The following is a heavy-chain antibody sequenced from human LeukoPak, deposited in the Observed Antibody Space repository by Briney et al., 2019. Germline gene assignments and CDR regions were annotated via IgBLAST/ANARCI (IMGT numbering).Heavy chain of an antibody. CDR2: IYHSGST. Sequence: SETLSLTCTVSGYSISSGYYWGRIRQPPGKGLEWIGSIYHSGSTYYNPSLKSRVTISVDTSKNQFSLKLSSVTAADTAVYYCARISLEHSTFYWGQGTLVTVSS. V-gene: IGHV4-38-2*02. J-gene: IGHJ4*02. CDR1: GYSISSGYY. CDR3: ARISLEHSTFY. D-gene: IGHD1/OR15-1a*01.